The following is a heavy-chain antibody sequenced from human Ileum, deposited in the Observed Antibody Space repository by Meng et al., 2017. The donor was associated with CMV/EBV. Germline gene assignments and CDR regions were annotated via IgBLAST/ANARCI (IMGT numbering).Heavy chain of an antibody. Sequence: GSLRLSCAASGLTVSSNHMSWVRQAPGKGLEWVSLIYSAGSTYYTDSVKGRFTISRDSSKNTLYLQMNSLRAEDTAVYYCARDSYGMDVWGQGTTVTVSS. J-gene: IGHJ6*02. V-gene: IGHV3-53*01. CDR2: IYSAGST. CDR3: ARDSYGMDV. CDR1: GLTVSSNH.